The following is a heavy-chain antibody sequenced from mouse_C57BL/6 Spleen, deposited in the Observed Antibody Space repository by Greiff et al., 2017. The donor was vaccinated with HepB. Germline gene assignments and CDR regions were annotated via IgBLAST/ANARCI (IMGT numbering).Heavy chain of an antibody. CDR1: GFNIKNTY. J-gene: IGHJ2*01. CDR2: IDPANGNT. V-gene: IGHV14-3*01. Sequence: VHVKQSVAELVRPGASVKLSCTASGFNIKNTYMHWVKQRPEQGLVWIGRIDPANGNTKYAPKFQGKAPITADTSSNTAYLQLSSLTSEDTAIYYCATGPYFDYWGQGTTLTVSS. CDR3: ATGPYFDY. D-gene: IGHD3-1*01.